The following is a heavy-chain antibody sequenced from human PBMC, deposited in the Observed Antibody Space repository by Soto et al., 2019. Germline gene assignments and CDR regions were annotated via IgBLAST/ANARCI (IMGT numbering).Heavy chain of an antibody. Sequence: VLLLESGGGFVQPGGSVRLSCAAPQFTFGGLGLSWVRQSPGRGLAWGATISRDEDNTHYADSVNGRFTISKDRSTNTLHLHMASLRAEDTAMYYCVSWMSAHFDYWGRGTLVTVSS. V-gene: IGHV3-23*01. J-gene: IGHJ4*02. D-gene: IGHD2-2*03. CDR3: VSWMSAHFDY. CDR1: QFTFGGLG. CDR2: ISRDEDNT.